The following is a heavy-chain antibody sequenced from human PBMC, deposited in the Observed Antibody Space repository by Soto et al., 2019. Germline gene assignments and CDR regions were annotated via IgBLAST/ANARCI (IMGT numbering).Heavy chain of an antibody. Sequence: GGSLRLSCAASGFTFRSYAMSWVRQAPGKGLEWVATISGSGGSTYYTDSVEGRFTISRDNSKNTLYLQMNSLRVEDTARYYCAKDLVGGWLDDAFDIWGQGTMVTVSS. V-gene: IGHV3-23*01. CDR3: AKDLVGGWLDDAFDI. CDR2: ISGSGGST. D-gene: IGHD6-19*01. CDR1: GFTFRSYA. J-gene: IGHJ3*02.